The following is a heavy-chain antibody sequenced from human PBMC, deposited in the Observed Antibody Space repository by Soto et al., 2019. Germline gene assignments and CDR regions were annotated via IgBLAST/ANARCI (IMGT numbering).Heavy chain of an antibody. V-gene: IGHV6-1*01. Sequence: PSQTLSLTCAISGDSVSSNSAAWNWIRQSPSRGLEWLGRTYYRSKWYNDYAVSVKSRITINPDTSKNQFSLQLNSVTPEDTAVYYCARGEDIVVVPAATWFDPWGQGTLVTVS. CDR3: ARGEDIVVVPAATWFDP. D-gene: IGHD2-2*01. CDR2: TYYRSKWYN. CDR1: GDSVSSNSAA. J-gene: IGHJ5*02.